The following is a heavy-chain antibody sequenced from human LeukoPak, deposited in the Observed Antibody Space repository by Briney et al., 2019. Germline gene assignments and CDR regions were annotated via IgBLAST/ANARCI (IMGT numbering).Heavy chain of an antibody. CDR2: ISGSGGST. CDR1: EFTVSTNY. V-gene: IGHV3-53*01. CDR3: ARRYFDL. Sequence: GGSLRLSCAASEFTVSTNYMSWVRQAPGKGLEWVSVISGSGGSTYYAESVKGRFSISRDNSRNTMYLQVNSLRAEDTAVYYCARRYFDLWGRGTLVTVSS. J-gene: IGHJ2*01.